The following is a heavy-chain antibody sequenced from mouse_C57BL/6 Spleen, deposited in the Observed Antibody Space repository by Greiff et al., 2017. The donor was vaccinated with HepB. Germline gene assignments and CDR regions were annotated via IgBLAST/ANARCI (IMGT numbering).Heavy chain of an antibody. V-gene: IGHV5-9-1*02. CDR3: TRDSDYGDVYYYAMDY. CDR1: GFTFSSYA. CDR2: ISSGGDYI. D-gene: IGHD2-4*01. Sequence: DVKLVESGEGLVKPGGSLKLSCAASGFTFSSYAMSWVRQTPEKRLEWVAYISSGGDYIYYADTVKGRFTISRDNARNTLYLQMSSLKSEDTAMYSCTRDSDYGDVYYYAMDYWGQGTSVTVSS. J-gene: IGHJ4*01.